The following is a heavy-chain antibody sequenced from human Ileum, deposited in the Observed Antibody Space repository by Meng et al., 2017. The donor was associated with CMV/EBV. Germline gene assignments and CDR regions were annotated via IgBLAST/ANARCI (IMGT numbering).Heavy chain of an antibody. CDR1: GGSTRSNTHY. Sequence: QMQLQESGPGLVKPSETMSLSCTGAGGSTRSNTHYWGWIRQPPGKGLEWIGSISYSGNTYYNPSLKSRLTISLDTSKKQFSLRLTSVTAADTGLYYCATNSEDYWGQGTLVTVSS. D-gene: IGHD4-23*01. CDR3: ATNSEDY. CDR2: ISYSGNT. V-gene: IGHV4-39*07. J-gene: IGHJ4*02.